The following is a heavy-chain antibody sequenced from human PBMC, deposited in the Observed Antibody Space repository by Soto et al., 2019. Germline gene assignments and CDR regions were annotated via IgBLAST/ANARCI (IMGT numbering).Heavy chain of an antibody. D-gene: IGHD3-22*01. CDR2: ISYDGSNK. Sequence: QVQLVESGGGVVQPGRSLRLSCAASGFIFSSYGMHWVRQAPSKGLEWVAVISYDGSNKYYADSVEGRFTISRDNSKNTLYLQMNSLRAEDTAVYYCASDRNYYDSSVYLDPYYYYYGMAVWGQGTTVTVSS. CDR3: ASDRNYYDSSVYLDPYYYYYGMAV. V-gene: IGHV3-30*03. J-gene: IGHJ6*02. CDR1: GFIFSSYG.